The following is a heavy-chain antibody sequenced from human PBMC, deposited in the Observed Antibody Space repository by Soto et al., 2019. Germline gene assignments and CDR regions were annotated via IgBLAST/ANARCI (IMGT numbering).Heavy chain of an antibody. Sequence: PSDTLSLTCTVSGGSISSSSYYWGWIRQPPGKGLEWIGSIYYSGSTYYNPSLKSRVTISVDTSKNQFSLKLSSVTAADTAVYYCARLRDGGVPADHSAHDAFDIWGQGTKVTVSS. CDR1: GGSISSSSYY. V-gene: IGHV4-39*01. CDR3: ARLRDGGVPADHSAHDAFDI. D-gene: IGHD2-2*01. J-gene: IGHJ3*02. CDR2: IYYSGST.